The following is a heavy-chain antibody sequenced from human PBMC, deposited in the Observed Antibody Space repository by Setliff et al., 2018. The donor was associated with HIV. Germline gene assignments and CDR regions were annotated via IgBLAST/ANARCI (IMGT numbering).Heavy chain of an antibody. V-gene: IGHV5-51*01. D-gene: IGHD4-17*01. Sequence: GSLKISCKGSGYSFTSYWIGWVRQMPGKGLEWMGIIYPDDSHTRYSPSFQGQVTIPVDNSINTVYLQWSTLKASDTAIYYCARRPYGDYNHDAFDIWGQGTMVTVSS. J-gene: IGHJ3*02. CDR1: GYSFTSYW. CDR2: IYPDDSHT. CDR3: ARRPYGDYNHDAFDI.